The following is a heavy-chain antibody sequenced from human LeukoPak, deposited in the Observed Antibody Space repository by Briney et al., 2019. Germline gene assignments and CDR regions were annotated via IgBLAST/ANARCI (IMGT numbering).Heavy chain of an antibody. CDR1: GFSCDDYA. CDR2: ISGDGGTT. Sequence: GGSLRLSCAAAGFSCDDYAMQWVRQAPGKGLEWVSLISGDGGTTYYTDSMKGRFTISRDNSKNSLYLQMNSLRTEDTALYYCAKDWRYFGDDFDLWGRGTLVTVSS. CDR3: AKDWRYFGDDFDL. J-gene: IGHJ2*01. D-gene: IGHD4-17*01. V-gene: IGHV3-43*02.